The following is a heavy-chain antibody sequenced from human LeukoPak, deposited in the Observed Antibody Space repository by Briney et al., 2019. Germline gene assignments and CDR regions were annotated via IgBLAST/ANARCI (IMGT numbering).Heavy chain of an antibody. CDR2: IYYSGST. J-gene: IGHJ3*02. CDR3: ARDLAVAGRGGDAFDI. CDR1: GGSISSYY. D-gene: IGHD6-19*01. Sequence: SETLSLTCTVSGGSISSYYWSWIRQPPGKGLEWIGYIYYSGSTNYNPSLRSRVTISVDTSKNQFSLKLSSVTAADTAVYYCARDLAVAGRGGDAFDIWGQGTMVTVSS. V-gene: IGHV4-59*01.